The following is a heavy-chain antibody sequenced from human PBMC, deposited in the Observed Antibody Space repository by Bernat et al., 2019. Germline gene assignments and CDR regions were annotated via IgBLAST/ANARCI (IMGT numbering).Heavy chain of an antibody. CDR1: GFSRSRARVG. CDR3: ARIGRGYRYPLIWAFDI. Sequence: GAVLVGATGALPLACTGCGFSRSRARVGVSWIRQRPGQAREWLAHIFSTGEKSYSTSPKRRLTISKDTSKSQVVLTMTKMDPVDTATYYWARIGRGYRYPLIWAFDIWGQGTMVTVSS. V-gene: IGHV2-26*01. J-gene: IGHJ3*02. D-gene: IGHD3-16*02. CDR2: IFSTGEK.